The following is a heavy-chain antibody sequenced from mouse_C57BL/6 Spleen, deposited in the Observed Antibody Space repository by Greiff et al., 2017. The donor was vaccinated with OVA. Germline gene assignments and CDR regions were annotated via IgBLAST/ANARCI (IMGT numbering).Heavy chain of an antibody. CDR1: GYAFSSSW. V-gene: IGHV1-82*01. J-gene: IGHJ2*01. D-gene: IGHD4-1*01. CDR3: AREEANWAFDY. Sequence: VQLQQSGPELVKPGASVKISCKASGYAFSSSWMNWVKQRPGKGLEWIGRIYPGDGDTNYNGKFKGKATLTADKSSSTAYMQLSSLTSEDSAVYCCAREEANWAFDYWGQGTTLTVSS. CDR2: IYPGDGDT.